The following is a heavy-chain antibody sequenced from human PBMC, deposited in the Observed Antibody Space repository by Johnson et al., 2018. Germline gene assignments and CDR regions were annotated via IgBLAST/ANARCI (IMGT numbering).Heavy chain of an antibody. Sequence: QVQLVESGGGVVQPGRSLRLSCEASGFTFSSYGLHWVRQAPGKGLEWVAVIWFAASKIYYADSVKGRFTISRDNSKNTLYLQMNSLRAEDTAVYYCSRDIHYWSNGKCSLKDSFDIWGRGTLVTVSS. CDR2: IWFAASKI. D-gene: IGHD2-8*01. V-gene: IGHV3-33*01. CDR3: SRDIHYWSNGKCSLKDSFDI. CDR1: GFTFSSYG. J-gene: IGHJ3*02.